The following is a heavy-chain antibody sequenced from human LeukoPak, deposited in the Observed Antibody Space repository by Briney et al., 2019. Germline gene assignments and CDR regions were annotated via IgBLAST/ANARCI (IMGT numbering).Heavy chain of an antibody. CDR3: ARDHRYSSSSGDLDP. J-gene: IGHJ5*02. CDR1: GFTFSSYE. Sequence: GGSLRLSCAASGFTFSSYEMNWVRQAPGKGLEWVSSISSSSSYIYYADSVKGRFTISRDNAKNSLYLQMNSLRAEDTAVYYCARDHRYSSSSGDLDPWGQGTLVTVSS. V-gene: IGHV3-21*01. CDR2: ISSSSSYI. D-gene: IGHD6-6*01.